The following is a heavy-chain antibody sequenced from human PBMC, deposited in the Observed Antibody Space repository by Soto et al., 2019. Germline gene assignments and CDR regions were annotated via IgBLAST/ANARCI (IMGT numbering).Heavy chain of an antibody. V-gene: IGHV3-30*18. CDR1: GFTFSSYG. Sequence: PGGSLRLSCAASGFTFSSYGMHWVRQAPGKGLEWVAVISYDGSNKYYADSVKGRFTISRDNSKNTLYLQMNSLRAEDTAVYYCAKDLNYYGSTGGNWFDPWGQGTLVTVSS. J-gene: IGHJ5*02. CDR2: ISYDGSNK. CDR3: AKDLNYYGSTGGNWFDP. D-gene: IGHD3-10*01.